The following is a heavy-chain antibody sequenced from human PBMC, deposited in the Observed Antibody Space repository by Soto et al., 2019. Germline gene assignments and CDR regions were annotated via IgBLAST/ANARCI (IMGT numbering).Heavy chain of an antibody. CDR2: IYSDGKT. CDR3: ARDGGGYYDSSGYMGV. D-gene: IGHD3-22*01. CDR1: GITVSTNY. J-gene: IGHJ4*02. Sequence: GGSLRLSCAASGITVSTNYMSWVRQAPGKGLGWVSVIYSDGKTFYADSVKGRFTISRDNSQNTVSLQMNSLRADDTAVYYCARDGGGYYDSSGYMGVWGQGTLVTVSS. V-gene: IGHV3-53*01.